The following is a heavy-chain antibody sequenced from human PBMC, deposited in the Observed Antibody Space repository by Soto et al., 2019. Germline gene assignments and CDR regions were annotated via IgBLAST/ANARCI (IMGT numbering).Heavy chain of an antibody. CDR1: GGSFSGYY. Sequence: SETLSLTCAVYGGSFSGYYWSWIRQPPGKGLEWIGEINHSGSTNYNPPLKSRVTISVDTSKNQFSLKLSSVTAADTAVYYCARTERQWLVLGYWGQGTLVTVSS. D-gene: IGHD6-19*01. CDR3: ARTERQWLVLGY. V-gene: IGHV4-34*01. CDR2: INHSGST. J-gene: IGHJ4*02.